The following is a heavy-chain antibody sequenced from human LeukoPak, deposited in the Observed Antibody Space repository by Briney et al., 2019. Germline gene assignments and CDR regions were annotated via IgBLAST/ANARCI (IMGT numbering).Heavy chain of an antibody. CDR1: GYTFTSYG. CDR2: ISAYNGNT. J-gene: IGHJ4*02. V-gene: IGHV1-18*01. CDR3: ARAGYCSSTSCYLPGDY. Sequence: ASVKVSCKASGYTFTSYGISWVRQAPGQGLEWMGWISAYNGNTNYAQKLQGRVTMTTDTSTSTAYMELRSLRSDDTAVYYCARAGYCSSTSCYLPGDYWGQGTLVTVSS. D-gene: IGHD2-2*01.